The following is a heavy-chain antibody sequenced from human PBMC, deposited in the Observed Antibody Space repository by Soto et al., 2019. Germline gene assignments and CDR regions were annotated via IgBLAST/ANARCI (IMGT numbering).Heavy chain of an antibody. CDR1: GGSFSGYQ. V-gene: IGHV4-34*01. CDR3: ARGVILWFGELSRRGGYHYYMDV. CDR2: INDSGNI. J-gene: IGHJ6*03. D-gene: IGHD3-10*01. Sequence: QVQLQQWGAGLLKPSETLSLTCAVYGGSFSGYQWSWIRQTPGKGLEWIGEINDSGNINYNPSLKMRVTILLDTPKKQISLKLSSVTAADSAVYYCARGVILWFGELSRRGGYHYYMDVWGKGTTVTVSS.